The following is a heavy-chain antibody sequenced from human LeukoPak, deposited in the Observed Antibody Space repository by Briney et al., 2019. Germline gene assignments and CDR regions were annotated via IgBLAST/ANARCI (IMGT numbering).Heavy chain of an antibody. J-gene: IGHJ6*03. CDR3: AKGGYYDSTYMDV. Sequence: ASVKVSCKASGYTFTSYDINWVRQATGQGLEWMGWINPNSGGTNYAQKFQGRVTMTRDTSISTAYMELSRLRSDDTAVYYCAKGGYYDSTYMDVWGKGTTVTVSS. D-gene: IGHD3-22*01. CDR2: INPNSGGT. V-gene: IGHV1-2*02. CDR1: GYTFTSYD.